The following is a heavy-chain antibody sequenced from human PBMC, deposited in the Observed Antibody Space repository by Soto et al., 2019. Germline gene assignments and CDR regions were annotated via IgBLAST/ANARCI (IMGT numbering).Heavy chain of an antibody. V-gene: IGHV3-23*01. CDR2: ISGGGGST. CDR3: ARDGRTGLPTFDY. CDR1: GFTFSSYA. D-gene: IGHD5-18*01. J-gene: IGHJ4*02. Sequence: EVQLLESGGGLVQPGGSLRLSCSASGFTFSSYAMSWVRQAPGRGLEWVSAISGGGGSTYYADSVKGRFTISRDSSKNTLYLQMNSLRADDTAVYYCARDGRTGLPTFDYWGQGTLVTVSS.